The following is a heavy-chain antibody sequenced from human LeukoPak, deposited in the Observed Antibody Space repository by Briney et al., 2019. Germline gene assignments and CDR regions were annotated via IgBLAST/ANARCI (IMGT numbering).Heavy chain of an antibody. J-gene: IGHJ5*02. CDR3: ARQMRYYDSSGYSPFDP. V-gene: IGHV1-8*01. D-gene: IGHD3-22*01. CDR2: MNPNSGNT. Sequence: ASVKVSCKASGYTFTSYDINWVRQATGQGLEWMGWMNPNSGNTGYAQKFQGRVTMTRNTSISTAYMELSSLRSEDTAMYYCARQMRYYDSSGYSPFDPWGQGALVTVSS. CDR1: GYTFTSYD.